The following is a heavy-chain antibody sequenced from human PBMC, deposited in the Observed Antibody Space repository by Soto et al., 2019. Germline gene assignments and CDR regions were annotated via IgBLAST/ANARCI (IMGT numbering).Heavy chain of an antibody. V-gene: IGHV4-34*01. Sequence: QVQLQQWGAGLLKPSETLSLTCAVYGGSFSGYYWSWIRQPPGKGLEWIGEINHSGSTNYNPPLKSRVTISVDTSKNQFSLKLSSVTAADTAVYYCARGGGSYSVVNYWGQGTLVTVSS. CDR2: INHSGST. CDR1: GGSFSGYY. D-gene: IGHD1-26*01. J-gene: IGHJ4*02. CDR3: ARGGGSYSVVNY.